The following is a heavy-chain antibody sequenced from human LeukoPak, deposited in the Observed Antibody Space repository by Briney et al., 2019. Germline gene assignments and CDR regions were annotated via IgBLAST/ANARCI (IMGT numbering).Heavy chain of an antibody. CDR1: GGSISSGGYY. CDR2: IYYSGST. J-gene: IGHJ6*02. CDR3: ARDSIVTPPNYGMDV. V-gene: IGHV4-31*03. Sequence: SETLSLTCTASGGSISSGGYYWSWIRQHPGKGLEWIGYIYYSGSTYYDPSLKSRVTISVDTSKNQFSLKLSSVTAADTAVYYCARDSIVTPPNYGMDVWGQGTTVTVSS. D-gene: IGHD2/OR15-2a*01.